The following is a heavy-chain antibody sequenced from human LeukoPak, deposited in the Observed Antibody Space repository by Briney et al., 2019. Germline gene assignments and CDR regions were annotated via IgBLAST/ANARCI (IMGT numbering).Heavy chain of an antibody. CDR2: IYYTGSI. Sequence: PSQTLSPTCTVAGGFISSTNYCWGWIREPPGKGLEWIGSIYYTGSIYYNPSLKSRVSISVHTSKNQYSLTLTSVTAADTAVYDCAGQIWFGELHLDYWGQGTRVTVSS. CDR3: AGQIWFGELHLDY. V-gene: IGHV4-39*01. D-gene: IGHD3-10*01. CDR1: GGFISSTNYC. J-gene: IGHJ4*02.